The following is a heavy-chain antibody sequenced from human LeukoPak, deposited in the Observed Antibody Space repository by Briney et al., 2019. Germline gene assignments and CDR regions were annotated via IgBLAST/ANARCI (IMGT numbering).Heavy chain of an antibody. Sequence: SETLSLTCAAYGGSFSGYYWSWIRQPPGKGLEWIGYIYYSGSTNYNPSLKSRVTISVDTSKNRFSLKLSSVTAADTAVYYCARSVGDCGGDCWFSNWFDPWGQGTLVTVSS. CDR3: ARSVGDCGGDCWFSNWFDP. J-gene: IGHJ5*02. CDR1: GGSFSGYY. V-gene: IGHV4-59*08. CDR2: IYYSGST. D-gene: IGHD2-21*02.